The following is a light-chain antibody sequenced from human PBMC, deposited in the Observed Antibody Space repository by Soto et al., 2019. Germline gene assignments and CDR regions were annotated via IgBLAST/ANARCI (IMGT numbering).Light chain of an antibody. CDR1: SANIGAAYN. CDR3: QSYDSSLSGYV. V-gene: IGLV1-40*01. J-gene: IGLJ1*01. Sequence: SSANIGAAYNVDWYQQLPGTAPKLLIYGNNNRPSGVPARFSGSKSGTSASLAIAGLQAEDEGDYYCQSYDSSLSGYVFGTGTKVTVL. CDR2: GNN.